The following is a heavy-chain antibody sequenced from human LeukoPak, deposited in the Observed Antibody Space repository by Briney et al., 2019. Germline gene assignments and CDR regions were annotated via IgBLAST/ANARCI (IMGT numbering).Heavy chain of an antibody. CDR3: NTAGIV. Sequence: GGSLRLSCEASGFTFRNAWMSWVRQAPGKGLEWVGRIKSESDGGTIDYAAPVKGRVTISRDDSKKTVYLQMSSLTTEDTAVYHCNTAGIVWGQGTTVTVSS. J-gene: IGHJ6*02. D-gene: IGHD1-14*01. CDR1: GFTFRNAW. V-gene: IGHV3-15*01. CDR2: IKSESDGGTI.